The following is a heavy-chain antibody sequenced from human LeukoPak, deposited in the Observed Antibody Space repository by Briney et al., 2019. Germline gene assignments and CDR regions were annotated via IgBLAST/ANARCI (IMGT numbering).Heavy chain of an antibody. V-gene: IGHV3-49*03. CDR2: IRSKPYGGTT. CDR3: TRDVSSSWYEGADY. J-gene: IGHJ4*02. Sequence: GGSLRLSCTASGFAFGDHAMGWFRQAPGKGLEWVGFIRSKPYGGTTEYAASVKGRFTISRDDSKSIAYLQMNSLKTEHTAVYYCTRDVSSSWYEGADYWGQGTLVTVSS. D-gene: IGHD6-13*01. CDR1: GFAFGDHA.